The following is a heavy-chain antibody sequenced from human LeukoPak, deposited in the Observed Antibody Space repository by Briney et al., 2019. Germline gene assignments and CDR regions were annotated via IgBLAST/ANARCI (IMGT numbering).Heavy chain of an antibody. J-gene: IGHJ4*02. D-gene: IGHD3-16*01. V-gene: IGHV1-2*02. Sequence: GASVKVSCKASGYTFIGYYMHWVRQAPGQGLEWMGWINPNSGGTNYAQKFQGRVTMTRDTSISTAYMELSRLRSDDTAVYYCARGFRYYDYVWGLNYFDYWGQGTLVTVSS. CDR3: ARGFRYYDYVWGLNYFDY. CDR1: GYTFIGYY. CDR2: INPNSGGT.